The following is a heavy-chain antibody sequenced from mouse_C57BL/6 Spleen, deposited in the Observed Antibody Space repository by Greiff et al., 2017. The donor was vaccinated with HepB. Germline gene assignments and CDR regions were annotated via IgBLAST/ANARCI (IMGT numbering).Heavy chain of an antibody. Sequence: EVQLVESGGDLVKPGGSLKLSCAASGFTFSSYGMSWVRQTPDKRLEWVATISSGGSYTYYPDSVKGRFTISRDNAKNTLYLQMSSLKSEDTAMYYWARQGLYYGSSYFDYWGQSTTLTVSS. J-gene: IGHJ2*01. D-gene: IGHD1-1*01. CDR3: ARQGLYYGSSYFDY. V-gene: IGHV5-6*01. CDR2: ISSGGSYT. CDR1: GFTFSSYG.